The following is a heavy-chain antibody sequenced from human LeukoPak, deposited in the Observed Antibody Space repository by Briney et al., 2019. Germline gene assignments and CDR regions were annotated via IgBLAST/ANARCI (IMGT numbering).Heavy chain of an antibody. D-gene: IGHD3-3*01. CDR2: IRYDGSNK. CDR1: GFTFSSYG. J-gene: IGHJ4*02. V-gene: IGHV3-30*02. CDR3: AKDRVRTTIFGVAHDY. Sequence: GGSLRLSCAASGFTFSSYGMHWVRQAPGKGLEWVAFIRYDGSNKYYADSVKGRFTISRDNSKNTLYLQMNSLRAEDTAVYYCAKDRVRTTIFGVAHDYWGQGTLVTVSS.